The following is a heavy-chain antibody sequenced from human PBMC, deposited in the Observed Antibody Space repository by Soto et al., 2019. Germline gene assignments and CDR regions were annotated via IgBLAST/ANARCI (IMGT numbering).Heavy chain of an antibody. CDR2: INHSGST. D-gene: IGHD3-10*01. V-gene: IGHV4-34*01. Sequence: SETLSLTCAVYGGSFSGYYWSWIRQPPGKGLEWIGEINHSGSTNYNPSLKSRVTISVDTSKNQFSLKLSSVTAADTAVYYCAREGYYGSGSPRRNFNWFDPWGQGTRVTVSS. J-gene: IGHJ5*02. CDR3: AREGYYGSGSPRRNFNWFDP. CDR1: GGSFSGYY.